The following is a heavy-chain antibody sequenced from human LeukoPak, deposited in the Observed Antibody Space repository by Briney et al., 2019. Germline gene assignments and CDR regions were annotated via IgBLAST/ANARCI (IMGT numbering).Heavy chain of an antibody. D-gene: IGHD3-22*01. V-gene: IGHV3-9*01. J-gene: IGHJ4*02. CDR3: AKDIRVMSDSSGYGFDY. CDR1: GFTFDDYA. CDR2: ISWNSGSI. Sequence: GGSLRLSCAASGFTFDDYAMHWVRQAPGKGLEWVSGISWNSGSIGYADSVKGRFTISRDNAKNSLYLQMNSLRAEDTALYYCAKDIRVMSDSSGYGFDYWGQGTLVTVSS.